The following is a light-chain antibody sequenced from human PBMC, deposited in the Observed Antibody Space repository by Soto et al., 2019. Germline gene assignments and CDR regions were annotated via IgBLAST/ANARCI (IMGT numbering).Light chain of an antibody. CDR1: QDIRYY. CDR3: QQYDSLPIT. CDR2: DAS. V-gene: IGKV1-33*01. J-gene: IGKJ5*01. Sequence: DIHMTRSPSSLSASVLDIVTITCQASQDIRYYLNWFQQKPGKAPKVLIYDASRLETGVPSRFSGSGSGTHFSLAISSLQPEDIATYYCQQYDSLPITFGQGTRLEIK.